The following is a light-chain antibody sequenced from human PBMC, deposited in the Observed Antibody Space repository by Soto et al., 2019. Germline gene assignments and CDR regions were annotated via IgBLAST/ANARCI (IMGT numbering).Light chain of an antibody. CDR1: SSDVVRYNL. J-gene: IGLJ1*01. CDR3: FSYAGNSLNYV. Sequence: QSALTQPASVSGSPGQSITISCTGPSSDVVRYNLVSWYQQHPGKAPKLMIYEASKRPSGISNRFSGSKSGNAASLTISGLQAEDEADYYCFSYAGNSLNYVFGTGTKLTVL. V-gene: IGLV2-23*01. CDR2: EAS.